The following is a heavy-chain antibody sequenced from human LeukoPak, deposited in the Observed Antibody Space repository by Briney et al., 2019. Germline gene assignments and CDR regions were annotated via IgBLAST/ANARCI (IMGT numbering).Heavy chain of an antibody. CDR2: IYYSGST. CDR3: ARRKWRRTMIVVYYFDY. J-gene: IGHJ4*02. Sequence: SETLSLTCTVSGGSISSYYWSWIRQPPGKGLEWIGYIYYSGSTNYNPSLKSRVTISLDTSKNQFSLNLTSVTAADTAVYYCARRKWRRTMIVVYYFDYWGQGTLVTVSS. CDR1: GGSISSYY. D-gene: IGHD3-22*01. V-gene: IGHV4-59*12.